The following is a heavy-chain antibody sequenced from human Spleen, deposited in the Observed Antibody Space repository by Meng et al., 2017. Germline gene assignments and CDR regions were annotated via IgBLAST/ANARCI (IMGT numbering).Heavy chain of an antibody. J-gene: IGHJ4*02. CDR3: ARDEDISAAGKLFGDY. V-gene: IGHV1-2*06. D-gene: IGHD6-25*01. CDR1: GYTFTNYG. CDR2: INPKSGDT. Sequence: QVQRVQSGAEVKKPGASVKVSCKASGYTFTNYGISWVRQAPGQGLEWMGRINPKSGDTHYAQKFQARVTMTGDTSISTAYMELSGLRSDDTAMYYCARDEDISAAGKLFGDYWGQGTLVTVS.